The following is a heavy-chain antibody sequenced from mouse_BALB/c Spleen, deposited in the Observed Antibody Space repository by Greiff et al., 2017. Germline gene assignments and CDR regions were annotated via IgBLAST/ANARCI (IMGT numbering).Heavy chain of an antibody. D-gene: IGHD2-13*01. V-gene: IGHV1S135*01. CDR3: ARFDSDYAPFDY. CDR2: IDPFNGGT. CDR1: GYSFTSYY. Sequence: VQLQQSGPELMKPGASVKISCKASGYSFTSYYMHWVKQSPGKSLEWIGYIDPFNGGTSYNQKFKGKATLTVDKSSSTAYMHLSSRTSEDSAVYYCARFDSDYAPFDYWGQGTTRTVSS. J-gene: IGHJ2*01.